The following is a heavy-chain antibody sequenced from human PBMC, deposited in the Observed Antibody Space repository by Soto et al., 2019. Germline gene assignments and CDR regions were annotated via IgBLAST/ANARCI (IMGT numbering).Heavy chain of an antibody. CDR2: MSIDGMNQ. CDR3: AKEQFNTGRTQPGS. J-gene: IGHJ5*02. V-gene: IGHV3-30*18. Sequence: GGSLRLSCAASGFTLNHYGMHWVRQAPGKGLEWVGVMSIDGMNQHYGDSVRGRFTISRDTSKNTLYLQMDSLRPEDTAVYYCAKEQFNTGRTQPGSWGQGTLVTVSS. CDR1: GFTLNHYG. D-gene: IGHD2-8*02.